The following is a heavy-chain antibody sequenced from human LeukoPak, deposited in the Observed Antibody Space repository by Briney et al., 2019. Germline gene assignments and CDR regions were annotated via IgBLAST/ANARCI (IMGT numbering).Heavy chain of an antibody. CDR2: IYYSGST. J-gene: IGHJ4*02. V-gene: IGHV4-39*07. D-gene: IGHD3-22*01. CDR3: ARDEVSAYPFDY. Sequence: PSETLSLTCTVSGYSISSSSYYWGWIRQPPGKGLEWIGSIYYSGSTYYNPSLKSRVTISVDTSKNQFSLNLNSVTAADTAVYFCARDEVSAYPFDYWGQGTLVTVSS. CDR1: GYSISSSSYY.